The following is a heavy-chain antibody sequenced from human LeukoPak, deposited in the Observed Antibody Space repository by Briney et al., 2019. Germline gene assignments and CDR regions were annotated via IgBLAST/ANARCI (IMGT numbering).Heavy chain of an antibody. CDR1: GGSISSGDYY. Sequence: PSQTLSLTCTVSGGSISSGDYYWSWIRQPPGKGLEWIGYIYYSGSTNYNPSLKSRVTISVDTSKNQFSLKLSSVTAADTAVYYCARVAPDQPGVITNFDYWGQGTLVTVSS. CDR3: ARVAPDQPGVITNFDY. J-gene: IGHJ4*02. D-gene: IGHD3-10*01. V-gene: IGHV4-61*08. CDR2: IYYSGST.